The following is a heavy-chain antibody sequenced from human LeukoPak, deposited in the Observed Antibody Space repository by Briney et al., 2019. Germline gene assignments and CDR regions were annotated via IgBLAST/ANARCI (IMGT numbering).Heavy chain of an antibody. Sequence: GPTLVKPTQTLTLTCTFSGFSLTTSGVGVGWIRQPPGKALEWLAFVYWDDDKRYRPSLKSRLTISKDTSKNQVVLTMTDMDLVDTATYYCVHGRYGGNLAYWGQGTRVTVSS. D-gene: IGHD5-12*01. CDR2: VYWDDDK. J-gene: IGHJ4*02. CDR1: GFSLTTSGVG. V-gene: IGHV2-5*02. CDR3: VHGRYGGNLAY.